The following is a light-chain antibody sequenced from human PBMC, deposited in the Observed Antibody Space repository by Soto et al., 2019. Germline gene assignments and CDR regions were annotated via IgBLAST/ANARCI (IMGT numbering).Light chain of an antibody. CDR2: EVS. Sequence: QLVLTQPASVSGSPGQSITISCTGTSSDVGGYNYVSWYQQHPGKAPQLMIYEVSNRPSGVSNRFSGSKSGNTASLTISGLQAEDEADYYCSSYTSSSTLAVFGGGTKVTVL. V-gene: IGLV2-14*01. CDR3: SSYTSSSTLAV. CDR1: SSDVGGYNY. J-gene: IGLJ3*02.